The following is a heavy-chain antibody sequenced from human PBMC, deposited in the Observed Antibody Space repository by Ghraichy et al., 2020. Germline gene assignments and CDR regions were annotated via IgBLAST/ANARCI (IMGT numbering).Heavy chain of an antibody. V-gene: IGHV1-8*01. CDR3: AREGITGTPLGY. Sequence: ASVKVSCKASGYTFTSYDINWVRQATGQGLEWMGWMNPNSGNTGYAQRFQGRVTMTRNTSISTAYMELSSLRSEDTAVYYCAREGITGTPLGYWGQGTLVTVSS. CDR1: GYTFTSYD. J-gene: IGHJ4*02. D-gene: IGHD1-7*01. CDR2: MNPNSGNT.